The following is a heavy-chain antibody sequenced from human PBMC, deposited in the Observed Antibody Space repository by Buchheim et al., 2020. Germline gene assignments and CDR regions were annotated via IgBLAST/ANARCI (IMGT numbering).Heavy chain of an antibody. J-gene: IGHJ4*02. V-gene: IGHV4-31*03. CDR2: IYFSGST. Sequence: QVQLQESGPGLVKPSQTLSLTCTVSGGSISSGGYYWSWIRQHPGKGLEWIGYIYFSGSTFYNPSLKSRVTISVDTSKNQFSLKLSSVTAADTAVYYCARLKIGEELRHSLFDYWGQGTL. CDR1: GGSISSGGYY. CDR3: ARLKIGEELRHSLFDY. D-gene: IGHD1-26*01.